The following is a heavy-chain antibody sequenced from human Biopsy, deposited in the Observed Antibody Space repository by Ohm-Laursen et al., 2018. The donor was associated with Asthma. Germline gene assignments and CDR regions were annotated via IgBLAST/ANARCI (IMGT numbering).Heavy chain of an antibody. CDR2: IYRGGTS. J-gene: IGHJ4*02. D-gene: IGHD3-22*01. V-gene: IGHV3-53*01. CDR3: ARGDSSNWSHYYFDY. CDR1: GFAVSRDH. Sequence: SLRLSCAASGFAVSRDHMFWVRQAPGKGLEWVSVIYRGGTSHTADSVRGRFTISRDYYKNTLYLQMHSLRAEDTAVYYCARGDSSNWSHYYFDYWGQGTLVTVSS.